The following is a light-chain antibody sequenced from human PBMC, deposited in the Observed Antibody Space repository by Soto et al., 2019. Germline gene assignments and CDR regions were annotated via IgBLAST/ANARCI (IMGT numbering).Light chain of an antibody. CDR1: QTISSSY. CDR3: QQYDHSPPT. V-gene: IGKV3-20*01. J-gene: IGKJ2*01. CDR2: GAS. Sequence: EIVLTQSPGTLSLFPGERATLSCRPSQTISSSYLAWYQQKPGQAPRLLIHGASSRATGIPDRFSGSGSGTDFTLTITRLEPEDFAVYYCQQYDHSPPTFGQGTKVEF.